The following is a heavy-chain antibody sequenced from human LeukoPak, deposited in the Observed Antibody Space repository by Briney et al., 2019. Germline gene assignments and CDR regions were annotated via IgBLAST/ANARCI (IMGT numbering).Heavy chain of an antibody. J-gene: IGHJ4*02. CDR3: ATAPHTRRVVFDY. Sequence: SETLSLTCTVPGGSISSGDYHWSWIRQPPGKGLEWIGYISYSGYTYYNPSLKSRVTISVDTSKNQFSLKLSSVTAADTAVYYCATAPHTRRVVFDYWGQGTLVTVSS. CDR2: ISYSGYT. CDR1: GGSISSGDYH. D-gene: IGHD2-15*01. V-gene: IGHV4-30-4*01.